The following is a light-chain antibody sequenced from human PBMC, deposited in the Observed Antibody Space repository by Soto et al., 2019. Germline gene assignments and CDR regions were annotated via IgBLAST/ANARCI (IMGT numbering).Light chain of an antibody. Sequence: DIQMTQSPSTLSGSVGDRVTITCRASQSIGSWLAWYQQQPGKVPKLLIYTASTLQSGVPSRFRGSGSGTDFTLTISSLQPEDFATYYCQQSFSTPGTFGQGTKVDIK. CDR2: TAS. V-gene: IGKV1-39*01. CDR3: QQSFSTPGT. CDR1: QSIGSW. J-gene: IGKJ1*01.